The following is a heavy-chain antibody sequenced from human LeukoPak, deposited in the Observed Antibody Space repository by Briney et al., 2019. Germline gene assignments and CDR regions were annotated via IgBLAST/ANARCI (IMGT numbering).Heavy chain of an antibody. V-gene: IGHV1-2*02. CDR3: ARADRLHGGPYLIGP. CDR1: GYSFTDYY. CDR2: INPNSGGT. D-gene: IGHD2-21*01. Sequence: ASVKVSCKTSGYSFTDYYMHWVRQAPGQGPEWMGWINPNSGGTSSAQKFQGRVTMTRDTSITTVYMEVSWLTSDDTAIYYCARADRLHGGPYLIGPWGQGTLVAVSS. J-gene: IGHJ5*02.